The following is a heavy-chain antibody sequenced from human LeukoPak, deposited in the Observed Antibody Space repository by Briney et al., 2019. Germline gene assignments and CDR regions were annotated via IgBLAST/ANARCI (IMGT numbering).Heavy chain of an antibody. CDR2: IYYSGST. CDR1: GGSISSSSYY. D-gene: IGHD5-12*01. V-gene: IGHV4-39*02. CDR3: ARDGYGDA. Sequence: SETLSLTCTVSGGSISSSSYYWGWIRQPPGKGLEWIGSIYYSGSTYYNPSLKSRVTISVDTSKNQFSLKLSSVTAADTAVYYCARDGYGDALSQGTLVTVSS. J-gene: IGHJ5*02.